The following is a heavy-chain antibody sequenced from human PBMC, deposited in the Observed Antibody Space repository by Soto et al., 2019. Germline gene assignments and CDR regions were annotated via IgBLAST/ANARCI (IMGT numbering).Heavy chain of an antibody. D-gene: IGHD5-18*01. CDR2: ISYDGSDK. CDR1: GFTFSNYA. CDR3: ARDTGPNGYNYYYFGMDV. V-gene: IGHV3-30-3*01. Sequence: LRLSCAASGFTFSNYAMHWVRQAPGKGLEWVAVISYDGSDKYNANSVKGRFTISRDNSKNTLYLQMNSLRAEDTAVYYCARDTGPNGYNYYYFGMDVWGQGTTVTVSS. J-gene: IGHJ6*02.